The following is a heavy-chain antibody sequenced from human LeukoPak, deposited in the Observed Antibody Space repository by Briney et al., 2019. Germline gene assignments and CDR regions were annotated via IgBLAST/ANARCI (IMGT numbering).Heavy chain of an antibody. Sequence: SGPTLVNPTQTLTLTCTFSGFSLSTSGVGVGWIRQPPGKALEWLALTYWDDDKRYSPSLKSRLTITKDTSKNQVVLTMTNMDPVDTATYYCAHLRLGELSLSWFDPWGRGTLVTVSS. CDR2: TYWDDDK. CDR1: GFSLSTSGVG. D-gene: IGHD3-16*02. CDR3: AHLRLGELSLSWFDP. V-gene: IGHV2-5*02. J-gene: IGHJ5*02.